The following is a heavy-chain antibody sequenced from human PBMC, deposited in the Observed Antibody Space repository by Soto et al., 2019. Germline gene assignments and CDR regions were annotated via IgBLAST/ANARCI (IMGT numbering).Heavy chain of an antibody. D-gene: IGHD5-12*01. V-gene: IGHV3-21*01. CDR2: ISSSSSYI. CDR1: GFTFSSYS. CDR3: ARGEIGGYDAY. Sequence: EVQLVESGGGLVKPGGSLRLSCAASGFTFSSYSMNWVRQAPGKGLEWVSSISSSSSYIYYADSVKGRFTISRDNAKNSLYLQMNSLRVEDTAVYYCARGEIGGYDAYWGQGTLVTVSS. J-gene: IGHJ4*02.